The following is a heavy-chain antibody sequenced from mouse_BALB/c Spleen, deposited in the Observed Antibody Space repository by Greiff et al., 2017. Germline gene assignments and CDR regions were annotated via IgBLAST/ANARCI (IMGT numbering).Heavy chain of an antibody. CDR3: ARDRGFDDYAMDY. J-gene: IGHJ4*01. V-gene: IGHV2-9*02. CDR1: GFSLTSYG. CDR2: IWAGGNT. D-gene: IGHD3-1*01. Sequence: VQRVESGPGLVAPSQSLSITCTVSGFSLTSYGVHWVRQPPGKGLEWLGVIWAGGNTNYNSALMSRLSISKDNSKSQVFLKMNSLQTDDTAMYYCARDRGFDDYAMDYWGQGTSVTVSS.